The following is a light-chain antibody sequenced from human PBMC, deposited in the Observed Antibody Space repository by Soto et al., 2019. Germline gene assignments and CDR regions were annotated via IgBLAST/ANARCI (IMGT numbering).Light chain of an antibody. CDR3: QQYGSSGT. V-gene: IGKV3-20*01. CDR1: QSLSSRN. Sequence: EIVLTQSLATLSLTQGERATLSCRASQSLSSRNLAWYQQKPGQAPRPLIYGVSSRATGIPDRFSGSGSGTDFTLTISRLEPEDFAVYYCQQYGSSGTFGQGTKVDI. J-gene: IGKJ1*01. CDR2: GVS.